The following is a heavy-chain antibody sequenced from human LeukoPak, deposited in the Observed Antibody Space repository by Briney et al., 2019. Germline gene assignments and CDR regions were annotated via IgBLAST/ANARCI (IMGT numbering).Heavy chain of an antibody. D-gene: IGHD3-9*01. Sequence: GASVKVSCKASGYTFTGYYMHWVRQAPGQGLEWMGWINPNSGGTNYAQKFQGRVTMTRDTSISTAYMELSRLRSDDTAVYYCARALQLRHFDWLFGYWGQGTLVTVSS. V-gene: IGHV1-2*02. CDR1: GYTFTGYY. CDR3: ARALQLRHFDWLFGY. CDR2: INPNSGGT. J-gene: IGHJ4*02.